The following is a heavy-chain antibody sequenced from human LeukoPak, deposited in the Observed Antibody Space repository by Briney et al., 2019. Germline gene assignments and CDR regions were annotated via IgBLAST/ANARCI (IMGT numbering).Heavy chain of an antibody. CDR2: IYSGGST. Sequence: PGGSLRLSCAASGFTVSSNYMSWVRQAPGKGLEWVSVIYSGGSTYYADSVKGRFTISRDTPKNTLNLQMNSLRAEDTAVYYCARHWGGMGAPRPYLFDYWGQGTLVTVSS. CDR1: GFTVSSNY. CDR3: ARHWGGMGAPRPYLFDY. D-gene: IGHD1-26*01. J-gene: IGHJ4*02. V-gene: IGHV3-66*04.